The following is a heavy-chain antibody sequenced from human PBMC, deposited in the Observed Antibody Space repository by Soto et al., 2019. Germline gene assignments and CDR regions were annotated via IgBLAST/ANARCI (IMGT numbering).Heavy chain of an antibody. D-gene: IGHD2-21*01. CDR1: GGTFTSHS. Sequence: QVQLVQSGAEVKKPGSSVKVSCKAFGGTFTSHSINWVRQAPGQRLEWMGGIIPMFGTVQYAQKFQDRLTITADGSTTTAYMELNSLTSEDTAVYYCATYPLGDGYSPFDAWGQGTLVTVSS. CDR2: IIPMFGTV. CDR3: ATYPLGDGYSPFDA. J-gene: IGHJ4*02. V-gene: IGHV1-69*12.